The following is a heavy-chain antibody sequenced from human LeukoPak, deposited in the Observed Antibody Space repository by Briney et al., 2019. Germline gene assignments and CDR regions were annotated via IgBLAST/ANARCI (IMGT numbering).Heavy chain of an antibody. CDR2: NYSGGST. Sequence: PGGSLRLSCAASGFTVSTNYMIWVRQATGKGLECVSVNYSGGSTYYADSVKGRFTISRDNYKNTLYLQKNSLRAEDTAVYYCARASRAAAEGNWGQGTLVTVSS. J-gene: IGHJ4*02. D-gene: IGHD6-13*01. CDR1: GFTVSTNY. CDR3: ARASRAAAEGN. V-gene: IGHV3-66*01.